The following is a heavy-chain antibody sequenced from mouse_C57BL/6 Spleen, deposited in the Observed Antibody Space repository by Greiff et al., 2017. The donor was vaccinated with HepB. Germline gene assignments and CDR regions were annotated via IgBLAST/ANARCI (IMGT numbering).Heavy chain of an antibody. Sequence: QVQLQQSGPELVKPGASVKISCKASGYAFSSSWMNWVKQRPGKGLEWIGRIYPGDGDTNYNGKFKGKATLTADKSSSTAYMQLSSLTSEDSAVYFCARSGYYGLDYGGQGTTLTVSS. J-gene: IGHJ2*01. V-gene: IGHV1-82*01. CDR2: IYPGDGDT. CDR1: GYAFSSSW. CDR3: ARSGYYGLDY. D-gene: IGHD1-2*01.